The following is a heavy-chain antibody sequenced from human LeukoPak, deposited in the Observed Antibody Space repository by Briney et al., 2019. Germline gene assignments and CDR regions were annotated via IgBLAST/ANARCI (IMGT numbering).Heavy chain of an antibody. V-gene: IGHV3-43D*04. CDR3: AKDRWYCSGGSCSFNQYYYYYGMDV. Sequence: GGSLRLSCAASGFTFDDYAMHWVRRAPGKGLEWVSLISWDGGSTYYADSVKGRFTISRDNSKNSLYLQMNSLRAEDTALYYCAKDRWYCSGGSCSFNQYYYYYGMDVWGKGTTVTVSS. CDR2: ISWDGGST. CDR1: GFTFDDYA. D-gene: IGHD2-15*01. J-gene: IGHJ6*04.